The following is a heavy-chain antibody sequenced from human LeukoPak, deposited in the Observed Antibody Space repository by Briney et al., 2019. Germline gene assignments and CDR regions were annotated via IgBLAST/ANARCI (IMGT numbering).Heavy chain of an antibody. Sequence: GGSLRLSCAASGFTFSSYGMHWVRQAPGKGLEWVAVISYDGSNKYYADSVKGRFTISRDNSKNTLYLQMNSLRAEDTAVYYCAKDLTIFGVVTNWFDPWGQGTLVTVSP. CDR1: GFTFSSYG. V-gene: IGHV3-30*18. D-gene: IGHD3-3*01. CDR2: ISYDGSNK. J-gene: IGHJ5*02. CDR3: AKDLTIFGVVTNWFDP.